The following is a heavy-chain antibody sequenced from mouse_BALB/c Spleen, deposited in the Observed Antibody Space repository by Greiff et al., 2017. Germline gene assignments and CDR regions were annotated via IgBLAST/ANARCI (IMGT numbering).Heavy chain of an antibody. V-gene: IGHV2-9*02. CDR2: IWAGGST. J-gene: IGHJ2*01. CDR3: ARDPYGNYEGIDY. Sequence: VKLVESGPGLVAPSQSLSITCTVSGFSLTSYGVHWVRQPPGKGLEWLGVIWAGGSTNYNSALMSRLSISKDNSKSQVFLKMNSLQTDDTAMYYCARDPYGNYEGIDYWGQGTTLTVSS. CDR1: GFSLTSYG. D-gene: IGHD2-1*01.